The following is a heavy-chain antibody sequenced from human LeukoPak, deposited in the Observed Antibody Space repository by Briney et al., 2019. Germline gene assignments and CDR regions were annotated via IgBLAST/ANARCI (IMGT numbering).Heavy chain of an antibody. CDR3: ARNVVVPAATLFDY. V-gene: IGHV4-38-2*02. J-gene: IGHJ4*02. Sequence: SETLSLTCSVSGYSISSGYYWGWIRQPPGRGLEWIGSIYYTGGTLYNPSLKSRVSMSVDTSTNQFSLKLSSVTAADTAVYYCARNVVVPAATLFDYWGQGTLVTVSS. D-gene: IGHD2-2*01. CDR1: GYSISSGYY. CDR2: IYYTGGT.